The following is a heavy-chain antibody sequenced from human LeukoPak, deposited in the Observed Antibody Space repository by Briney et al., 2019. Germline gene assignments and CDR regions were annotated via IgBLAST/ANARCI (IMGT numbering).Heavy chain of an antibody. J-gene: IGHJ4*02. D-gene: IGHD3-16*01. CDR3: ARCAMITFGGVTIPQGPFDY. CDR2: IEASGGAT. CDR1: GFTFSGYA. Sequence: PGGSLRLSCAASGFTFSGYAMYWVRQAPGKGLEWVSSIEASGGATYYADSVKGRFTISRDNSKNTLYLQMNSLRAEDTAVYYCARCAMITFGGVTIPQGPFDYWGQGTLVTVSS. V-gene: IGHV3-23*01.